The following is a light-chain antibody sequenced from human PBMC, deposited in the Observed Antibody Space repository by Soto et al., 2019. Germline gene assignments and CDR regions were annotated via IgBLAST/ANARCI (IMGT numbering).Light chain of an antibody. V-gene: IGKV3-11*01. CDR2: DAS. CDR1: QSVRTY. CDR3: QQRSNWPPT. Sequence: EIVLTQSPFTLSLSPGESATLSCRASQSVRTYLAWYQVKPGQAPRLLIYDASNRATGIPARFSGSGSGTDFTLTISSLEPEDFAVYYCQQRSNWPPTFGQGTKVDIK. J-gene: IGKJ1*01.